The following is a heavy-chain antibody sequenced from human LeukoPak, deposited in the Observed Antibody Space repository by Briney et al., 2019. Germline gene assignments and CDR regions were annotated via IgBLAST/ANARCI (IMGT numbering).Heavy chain of an antibody. CDR3: AKGLIAGATHYYYGMDV. D-gene: IGHD1-26*01. CDR2: ISYDGSNK. Sequence: GGSLRLSCAASGFTFSNYGMHWVRQAPGKGLEWVAVISYDGSNKYYADSVKGRFTISRDNSKNTLYVQMNSLRAEDTAVYYCAKGLIAGATHYYYGMDVWGQGTTVTGSS. CDR1: GFTFSNYG. J-gene: IGHJ6*02. V-gene: IGHV3-30*18.